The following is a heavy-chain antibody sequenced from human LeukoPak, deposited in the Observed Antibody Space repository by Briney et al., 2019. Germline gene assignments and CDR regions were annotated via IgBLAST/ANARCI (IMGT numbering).Heavy chain of an antibody. Sequence: GASVKVSCKASGYTFTSYDINWVRQATGQGLEWIGWMNPNSGNTGYAQKFQGRVTMTRNTSISTAYMELSSLRSEDTAVYYCARGRVRGVITYNWFDPWGQGTLVTVSS. CDR1: GYTFTSYD. D-gene: IGHD3-10*01. CDR2: MNPNSGNT. V-gene: IGHV1-8*01. J-gene: IGHJ5*02. CDR3: ARGRVRGVITYNWFDP.